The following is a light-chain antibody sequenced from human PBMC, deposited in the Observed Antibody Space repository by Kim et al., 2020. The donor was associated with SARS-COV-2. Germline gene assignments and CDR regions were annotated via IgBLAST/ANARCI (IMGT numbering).Light chain of an antibody. V-gene: IGKV1-39*01. Sequence: ASVGDSVTITCRASQFMSSFLNWYQQKPGKAPKLLIYEASNLPRGVSSRFSGTGYGTDFSLTISSLQPDDFATYYCQQTYSTVGTFGQGTKVDIK. CDR2: EAS. CDR3: QQTYSTVGT. CDR1: QFMSSF. J-gene: IGKJ1*01.